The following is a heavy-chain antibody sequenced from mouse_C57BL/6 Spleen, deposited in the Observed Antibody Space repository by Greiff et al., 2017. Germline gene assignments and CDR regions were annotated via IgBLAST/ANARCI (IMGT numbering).Heavy chain of an antibody. J-gene: IGHJ2*01. CDR1: GYTFTDYY. D-gene: IGHD2-1*01. Sequence: EVQLQQSGPELVKPGASVKISCKASGYTFTDYYMNWVKQSHGKSLEWIGDINPNNGGTSYNQKFKGKATLTVDKSSSTAYMELRSLTSADSAVYYCARGGIYYGNYWGQGTTLTVSS. CDR3: ARGGIYYGNY. CDR2: INPNNGGT. V-gene: IGHV1-26*01.